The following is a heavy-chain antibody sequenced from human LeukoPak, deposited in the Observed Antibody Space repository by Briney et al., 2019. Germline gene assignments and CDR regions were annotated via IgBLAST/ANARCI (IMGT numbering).Heavy chain of an antibody. CDR1: GVSFSGYY. Sequence: SETLSLTCAVYGVSFSGYYWSWLRQPPGKGREWFGEINHSGSTNYNPSLKSRVTISVDTSKNQFSLKLSSVTAADTAVYYCARGSTVARRRYNWFDPWGQGTLVTVSS. CDR3: ARGSTVARRRYNWFDP. V-gene: IGHV4-34*01. D-gene: IGHD4-23*01. J-gene: IGHJ5*02. CDR2: INHSGST.